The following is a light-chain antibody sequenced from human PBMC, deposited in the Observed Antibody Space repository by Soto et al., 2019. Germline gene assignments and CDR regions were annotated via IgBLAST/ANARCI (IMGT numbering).Light chain of an antibody. CDR1: QDISNY. V-gene: IGKV1-33*01. CDR2: DAS. CDR3: QKYDHLPT. J-gene: IGKJ5*01. Sequence: EIHMTQSPSSLSASVGHRVTITCQASQDISNYLNWYQQKPGKAPKLLIYDASNLETGVPSRFSGSGSGTDFTFTISSLKPEDIATDYCQKYDHLPTFGQGTRLETK.